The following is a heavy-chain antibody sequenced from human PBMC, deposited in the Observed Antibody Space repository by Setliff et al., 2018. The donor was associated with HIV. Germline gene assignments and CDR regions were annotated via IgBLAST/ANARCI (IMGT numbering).Heavy chain of an antibody. CDR1: GGSFSGYY. J-gene: IGHJ4*02. V-gene: IGHV4-34*12. Sequence: SETLSLTCAVYGGSFSGYYWNWIRQPPGKGLEWIGEVIHSGGTNYNPSLKSRVTISVDTSKNQFSLKLSSVTAADTAVYYCARRSGYAEDYWGQGTLVTVSS. D-gene: IGHD5-12*01. CDR3: ARRSGYAEDY. CDR2: VIHSGGT.